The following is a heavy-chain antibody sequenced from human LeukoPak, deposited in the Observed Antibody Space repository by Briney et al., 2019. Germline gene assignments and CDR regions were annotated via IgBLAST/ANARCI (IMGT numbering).Heavy chain of an antibody. CDR3: AREGSDSSGYYYLHY. V-gene: IGHV4-59*01. CDR2: IYYSGST. D-gene: IGHD3-22*01. J-gene: IGHJ4*02. CDR1: GGSISSYY. Sequence: SETLSLTCTVSGGSISSYYWSWIRQPPGKGLEWIGYIYYSGSTNYNPSLKSRVTISVDTSKNQISLKLSSVTAADTAVYYCAREGSDSSGYYYLHYWGQGTLVTVSS.